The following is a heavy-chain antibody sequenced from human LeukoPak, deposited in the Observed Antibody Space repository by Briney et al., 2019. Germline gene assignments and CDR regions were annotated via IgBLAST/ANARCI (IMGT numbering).Heavy chain of an antibody. CDR1: GFTFSTHG. CDR2: ISGDRTNT. Sequence: GGSLRLSCAASGFTFSTHGMSWVRQSPGKGLEWVSTISGDRTNTHYADSVKGRFSISRDNSRNTLYLQMNSLTVEDTALYYCAHDAGPTGHPFFDYWGQGTLVTVSS. CDR3: AHDAGPTGHPFFDY. D-gene: IGHD4-11*01. J-gene: IGHJ4*02. V-gene: IGHV3-23*01.